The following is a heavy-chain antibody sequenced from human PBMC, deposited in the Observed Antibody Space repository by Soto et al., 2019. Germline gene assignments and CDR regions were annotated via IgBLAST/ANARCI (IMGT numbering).Heavy chain of an antibody. CDR3: ARDGPTGRYYYYGMDV. V-gene: IGHV1-69*01. Sequence: QVQLVQSGAEVKKPGSSVKVSCKASGGTFSSYAISWVRQAPGQGLEWMGGIIPIFGTTNYAQKFQGRVTITADETTSTDNMELSSLRSEDTAVYYCARDGPTGRYYYYGMDVWGQGTTVTVSS. CDR1: GGTFSSYA. J-gene: IGHJ6*02. CDR2: IIPIFGTT. D-gene: IGHD4-17*01.